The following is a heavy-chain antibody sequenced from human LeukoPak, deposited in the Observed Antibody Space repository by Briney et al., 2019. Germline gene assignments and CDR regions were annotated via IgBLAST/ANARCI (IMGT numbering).Heavy chain of an antibody. J-gene: IGHJ6*03. CDR3: TTPLWFGDHHYYYYYMDV. CDR2: IKSKTDGGTT. V-gene: IGHV3-15*01. CDR1: GFTVSNKY. D-gene: IGHD3-10*01. Sequence: PGGSLRLSCAASGFTVSNKYMTWVRQAPGKGLEWVGRIKSKTDGGTTDYAAPVKGRFTISRDDSKNTLYLQMNSLKTEDTAVYYCTTPLWFGDHHYYYYYMDVWGKGTTVTVSS.